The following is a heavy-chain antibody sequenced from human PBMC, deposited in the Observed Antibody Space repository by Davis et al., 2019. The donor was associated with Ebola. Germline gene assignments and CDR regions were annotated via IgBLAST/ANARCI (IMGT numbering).Heavy chain of an antibody. CDR3: ARDDYGDYIDY. CDR1: GYTFTNYY. V-gene: IGHV1-18*04. Sequence: AASVKVSCKASGYTFTNYYMHWVRQAPGQELEWMGWISAYNGNTNYAQKVQGRVTMTTDTSTGTAYLDLRSLRSDDTAVYYCARDDYGDYIDYWGQGTLVTVSS. J-gene: IGHJ4*02. D-gene: IGHD4-17*01. CDR2: ISAYNGNT.